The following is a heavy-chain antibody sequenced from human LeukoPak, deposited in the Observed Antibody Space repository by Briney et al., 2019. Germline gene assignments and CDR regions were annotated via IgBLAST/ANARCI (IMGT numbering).Heavy chain of an antibody. J-gene: IGHJ4*02. CDR3: ARDKYSGDSYFGY. Sequence: PGGSLRLSCAASGFTFSSYWMSWVRQAPGKGLEWVANIKQDGSEKYYVDSVKGRFTISRDNAKNSLYLQMSSLRAEDTAVYYCARDKYSGDSYFGYWGQGTLVTVSS. CDR1: GFTFSSYW. D-gene: IGHD4-17*01. CDR2: IKQDGSEK. V-gene: IGHV3-7*01.